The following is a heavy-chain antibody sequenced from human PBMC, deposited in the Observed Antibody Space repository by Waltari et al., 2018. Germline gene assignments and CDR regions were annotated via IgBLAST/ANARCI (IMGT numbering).Heavy chain of an antibody. CDR3: ATLGAYLGAFEV. V-gene: IGHV3-53*02. CDR1: GFIFRNNY. Sequence: EVQLVETGVALIHPGGSLILSCAASGFIFRNNYMAWVRQAPGKGLEWVSVIYAGGGSDSADSVRGRFTISRDNSKNTLYLEMNALRPDDTAVYYCATLGAYLGAFEVWGRGTMVTVSS. D-gene: IGHD3-16*01. CDR2: IYAGGGS. J-gene: IGHJ3*01.